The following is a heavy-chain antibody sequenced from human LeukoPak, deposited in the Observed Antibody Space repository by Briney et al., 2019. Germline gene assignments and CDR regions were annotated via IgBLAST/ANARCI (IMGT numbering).Heavy chain of an antibody. CDR1: GFTLSDHY. V-gene: IGHV3-72*01. D-gene: IGHD2-15*01. CDR2: SRNEPNGYTT. J-gene: IGHJ6*02. CDR3: ARGGFCSGGSCLSDYYGLDV. Sequence: GGSLRLSCAASGFTLSDHYMDWVRQAPGKGLEWVGRSRNEPNGYTTEYAASVKGRFTISRDDSKNSLSLQMNSLKSGDAAVYYCARGGFCSGGSCLSDYYGLDVWGQGTTVTGSS.